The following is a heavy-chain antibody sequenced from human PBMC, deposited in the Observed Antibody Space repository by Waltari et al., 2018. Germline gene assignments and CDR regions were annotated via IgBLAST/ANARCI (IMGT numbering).Heavy chain of an antibody. CDR1: VYSISSGYY. V-gene: IGHV4-38-2*01. CDR3: ARHGTRITMTSSFHN. D-gene: IGHD3-3*01. CDR2: IYHSGST. J-gene: IGHJ4*02. Sequence: QVQLQESGPGLVKPSETLSLTCGVSVYSISSGYYWGWIRQPPGKGLERIGSIYHSGSTDYNPSLKSRVTMSIDTSRNQFSLKLTSVTAADTAVYYCARHGTRITMTSSFHNWGQGTLVTVSS.